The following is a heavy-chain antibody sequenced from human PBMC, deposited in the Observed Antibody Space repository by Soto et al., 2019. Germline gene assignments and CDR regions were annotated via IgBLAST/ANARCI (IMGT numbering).Heavy chain of an antibody. CDR2: IDPSDSYT. CDR3: ARHEPSGTAFDI. V-gene: IGHV5-10-1*01. CDR1: GYSFTSYW. J-gene: IGHJ3*02. Sequence: LGESLKISWKGSGYSFTSYWISWVRQMPGKGLEWMGRIDPSDSYTNYSPSFQGHVTISADKSISTAYLQWSSLKASDTAMYYCARHEPSGTAFDIWGQGTMVTVSS.